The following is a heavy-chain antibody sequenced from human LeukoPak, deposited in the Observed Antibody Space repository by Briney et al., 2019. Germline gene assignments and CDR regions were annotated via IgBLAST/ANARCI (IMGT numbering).Heavy chain of an antibody. Sequence: GGSLRLSCAASGFTFSRSAMTWVRQTPGKGLDWVSSISSSGNTYYADSVKGRFTISRDNSKNMLYLQMNSLRAEDTAVYYCAKDRPIFGVVKGNDYWGQGTLVTVSS. D-gene: IGHD3-3*01. CDR2: ISSSGNT. V-gene: IGHV3-23*01. J-gene: IGHJ4*02. CDR1: GFTFSRSA. CDR3: AKDRPIFGVVKGNDY.